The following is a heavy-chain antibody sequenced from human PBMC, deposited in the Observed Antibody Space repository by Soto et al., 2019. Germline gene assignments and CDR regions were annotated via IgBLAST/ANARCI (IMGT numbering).Heavy chain of an antibody. CDR3: ATDEEGTTPFGFDK. CDR1: GYTFTPYF. D-gene: IGHD1-1*01. CDR2: INPNSGGT. V-gene: IGHV1-2*02. J-gene: IGHJ4*02. Sequence: QVQVVQSGAEAKRPGASVKVSCKVAGYTFTPYFIHWVRQAPGQGLEWMGWINPNSGGTNYPQKFRDRVTMTLDTSSSTAHMELSSLKSDDTAVYFCATDEEGTTPFGFDKWGQGTLVTVSS.